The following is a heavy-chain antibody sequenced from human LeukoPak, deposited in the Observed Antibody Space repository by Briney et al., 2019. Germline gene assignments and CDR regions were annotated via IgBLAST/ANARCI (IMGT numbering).Heavy chain of an antibody. D-gene: IGHD1-1*01. CDR1: GFSFSDYW. V-gene: IGHV3-64*01. CDR3: ARDGERDYYYYMDV. Sequence: PGGSLRLSCAASGFSFSDYWMSWVRQAPGKGLEYVSAISSNGGSTYYANSVKGRFTISRDNSKNTLYLQMGSLRAEDMAVYYCARDGERDYYYYMDVWGKGTTVTISS. CDR2: ISSNGGST. J-gene: IGHJ6*03.